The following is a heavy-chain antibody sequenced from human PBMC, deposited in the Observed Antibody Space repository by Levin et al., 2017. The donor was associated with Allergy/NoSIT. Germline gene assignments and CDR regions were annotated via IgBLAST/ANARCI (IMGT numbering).Heavy chain of an antibody. Sequence: SQTLSLTCAVYGGSFSGYYWSWIRQPPGKGLEWIGEINQSGSTNYNPSLKSRVTISVDTSKNQFSLKLRSVTAADTAVYYCARGTGGYGYYMDVWGKGTTVTVSS. CDR1: GGSFSGYY. D-gene: IGHD5-18*01. CDR2: INQSGST. CDR3: ARGTGGYGYYMDV. J-gene: IGHJ6*03. V-gene: IGHV4-34*01.